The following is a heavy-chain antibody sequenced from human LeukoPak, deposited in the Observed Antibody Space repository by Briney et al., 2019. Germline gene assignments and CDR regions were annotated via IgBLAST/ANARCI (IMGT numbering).Heavy chain of an antibody. Sequence: NSSETLSLTCAVYGGSFSGYYWSWTRQPPGKGLEWIGEINHSGSTNYNPSLKSRVTISVDTSKNQFSLKLSSVTAADTAVYYCTRGSIAYYYMDVWGKGTTVTISS. CDR2: INHSGST. V-gene: IGHV4-34*01. J-gene: IGHJ6*03. D-gene: IGHD3-22*01. CDR1: GGSFSGYY. CDR3: TRGSIAYYYMDV.